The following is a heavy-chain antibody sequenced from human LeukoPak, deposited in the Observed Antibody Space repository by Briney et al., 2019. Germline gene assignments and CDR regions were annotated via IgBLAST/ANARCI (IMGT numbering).Heavy chain of an antibody. CDR2: MNPNRGNT. D-gene: IGHD2-2*01. Sequence: GASVKVSSTASGYTFTSYDINWVRQAPGQGLEWMGWMNPNRGNTGYAQKFQGRVTMTRNTSISTAYMELSSLRSEDTAVYYCARGLSLGYCSSTSCYWFDPWGQGTLVTVSS. J-gene: IGHJ5*02. CDR3: ARGLSLGYCSSTSCYWFDP. CDR1: GYTFTSYD. V-gene: IGHV1-8*01.